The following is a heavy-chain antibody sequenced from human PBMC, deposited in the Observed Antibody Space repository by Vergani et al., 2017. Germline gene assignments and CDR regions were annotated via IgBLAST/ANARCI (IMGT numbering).Heavy chain of an antibody. CDR1: GGSFSGYY. V-gene: IGHV4-34*01. J-gene: IGHJ3*02. CDR3: ARVDWPDAFDI. D-gene: IGHD3-9*01. CDR2: IYYSGNT. Sequence: QVQLQQWGAGLLKPSETLSLTCAVYGGSFSGYYWSWIRQPPGKGLEWIGYIYYSGNTYYNPSLKSRVTISVDTSKNQFSLKLTSVTAADTAVYYCARVDWPDAFDIWGQGTMVTVSS.